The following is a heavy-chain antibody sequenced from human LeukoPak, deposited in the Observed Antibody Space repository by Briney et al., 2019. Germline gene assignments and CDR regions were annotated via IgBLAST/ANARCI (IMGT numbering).Heavy chain of an antibody. Sequence: ASVKVSCKASGYTFTSYGISWVRQAPGQGLEWMGWISAYNGNTNYAQKLQGRVTMTTDTSTSTAYMELRSLRSDDTAVYYCARTGGSVKVSPGNSDYWGQGTLVTVSS. D-gene: IGHD5-18*01. CDR2: ISAYNGNT. J-gene: IGHJ4*02. CDR3: ARTGGSVKVSPGNSDY. V-gene: IGHV1-18*01. CDR1: GYTFTSYG.